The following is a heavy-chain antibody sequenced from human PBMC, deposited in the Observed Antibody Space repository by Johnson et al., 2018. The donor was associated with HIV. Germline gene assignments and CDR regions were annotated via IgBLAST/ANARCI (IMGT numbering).Heavy chain of an antibody. CDR2: MSYDGTNK. CDR3: VKDRGRPGIPAGLDI. CDR1: GFTFGSYG. J-gene: IGHJ3*02. V-gene: IGHV3-30*18. D-gene: IGHD3-16*01. Sequence: QMQLVESGGGVVQPGRSLRLSCAASGFTFGSYGMHWVRQAPGKGLEWVAVMSYDGTNKYYADSVKGRFTISRDNFKNTLFLQMNSLRVEDTAEYYCVKDRGRPGIPAGLDIWGQGTVVTVSS.